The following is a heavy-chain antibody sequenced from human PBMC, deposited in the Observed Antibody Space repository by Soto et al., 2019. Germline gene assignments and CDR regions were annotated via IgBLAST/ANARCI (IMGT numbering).Heavy chain of an antibody. V-gene: IGHV3-23*01. CDR1: GFTFSSYA. CDR2: ISGSGGST. Sequence: GGSLRLSCAASGFTFSSYAMSWVRQAPGKGLEWVSAISGSGGSTYYADSVKGRFTISRDNSKNTLYLQMNSLRAEDTAVYYCAKGQGRYYDSSGYRTSISPPHYYYYYSMDVWGQGTTVTVSS. J-gene: IGHJ6*02. CDR3: AKGQGRYYDSSGYRTSISPPHYYYYYSMDV. D-gene: IGHD3-22*01.